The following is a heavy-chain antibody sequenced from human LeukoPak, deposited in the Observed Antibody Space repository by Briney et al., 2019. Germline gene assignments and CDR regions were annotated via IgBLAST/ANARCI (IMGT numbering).Heavy chain of an antibody. D-gene: IGHD4-17*01. Sequence: GGSLRLSCAASGFTFSDYYMNWIRQAPGKGLEWVSYISSGGGTRSYADPVKGRFTISRDNAKNSLYLQMNSLRAEDTAVYYCARDHYGDYDYWGQGTLVTVSS. J-gene: IGHJ4*02. CDR3: ARDHYGDYDY. CDR2: ISSGGGTR. V-gene: IGHV3-11*01. CDR1: GFTFSDYY.